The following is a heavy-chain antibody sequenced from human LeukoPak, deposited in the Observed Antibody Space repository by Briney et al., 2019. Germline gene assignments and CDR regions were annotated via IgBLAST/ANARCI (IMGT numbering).Heavy chain of an antibody. CDR3: ARGVEVVTATDAEYFQH. CDR2: INSDGSST. J-gene: IGHJ1*01. V-gene: IGHV3-74*01. Sequence: GGSLRLSCAASGFTFSSYWMHWVRQAPGKGLVWVSRINSDGSSTSYANSVKGRFTISRDNAKNTLYLQMNSLRAGDTAVYYCARGVEVVTATDAEYFQHWGQGTLVTVSS. D-gene: IGHD2-21*02. CDR1: GFTFSSYW.